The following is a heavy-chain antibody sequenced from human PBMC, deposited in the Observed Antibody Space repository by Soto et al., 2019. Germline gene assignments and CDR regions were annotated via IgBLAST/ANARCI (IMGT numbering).Heavy chain of an antibody. CDR3: ARDLGGDHNYHASGSYLSWFDP. J-gene: IGHJ5*02. CDR2: INAGSGNT. Sequence: ASVKVSCKASGYTFTSYAMHWVRQAPGQRLEWMGWINAGSGNTKYSQKFQGRVTVTRDTSATTAYMELSSLTSEDTAVYYCARDLGGDHNYHASGSYLSWFDPWGQGTLVTVSS. V-gene: IGHV1-3*01. D-gene: IGHD3-10*01. CDR1: GYTFTSYA.